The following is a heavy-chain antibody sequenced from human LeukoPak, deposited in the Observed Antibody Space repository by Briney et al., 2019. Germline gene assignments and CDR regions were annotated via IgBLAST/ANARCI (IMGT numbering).Heavy chain of an antibody. D-gene: IGHD3/OR15-3a*01. CDR1: GFTFSSYW. J-gene: IGHJ3*02. Sequence: GGSLRLSCAASGFTFSSYWMSWVRQAPGKGLQWVANINQDGIEKYYVDSVKGRFTISRDNAKNSLYLQMNSLRDGDTAVYYCARRAARTGFFDIWGQGTMVTVSS. CDR2: INQDGIEK. CDR3: ARRAARTGFFDI. V-gene: IGHV3-7*02.